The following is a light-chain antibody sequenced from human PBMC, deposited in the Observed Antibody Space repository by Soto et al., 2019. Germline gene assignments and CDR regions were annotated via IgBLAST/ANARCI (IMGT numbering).Light chain of an antibody. Sequence: QSALTQPRSVSGSPGQSVTISCTGTSSDVGTYNYVSWYQQHPGIAPKLMIYDVSKRPSGVADRFSGSKSGNTASLTISGLPADEEAEDYCCSYAGSCTPYVFGTGTKVTVL. CDR1: SSDVGTYNY. J-gene: IGLJ1*01. CDR3: CSYAGSCTPYV. V-gene: IGLV2-11*01. CDR2: DVS.